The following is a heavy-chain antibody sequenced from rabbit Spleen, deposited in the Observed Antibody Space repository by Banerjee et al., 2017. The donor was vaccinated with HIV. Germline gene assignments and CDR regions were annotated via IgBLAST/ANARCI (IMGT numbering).Heavy chain of an antibody. CDR1: GFTISGSYY. Sequence: QEQLEESGGGLVQPEGSLTLACTASGFTISGSYYMCWVRQAPGKGLEWIACIDTGFGDTAYYASWAKGRFTISKASSTTVTLQMTSLTAADTATYFCARDSGSSFSSYGMDLWGPGTLVTVS. CDR2: IDTGFGDTA. D-gene: IGHD8-1*01. J-gene: IGHJ6*01. CDR3: ARDSGSSFSSYGMDL. V-gene: IGHV1S45*01.